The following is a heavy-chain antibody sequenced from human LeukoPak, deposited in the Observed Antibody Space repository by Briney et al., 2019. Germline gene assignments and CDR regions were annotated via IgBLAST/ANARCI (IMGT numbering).Heavy chain of an antibody. CDR3: ARLPTGYYVDY. D-gene: IGHD3-9*01. Sequence: PSETQSLTCTVSGGSISSYYWGWIRQTPGNGLEWIGYIYYSGSNNYNPSLKSRVTISVDTSKNQFSLKLSSVTAADTAVYYCARLPTGYYVDYWGQGTLVTVSS. CDR1: GGSISSYY. J-gene: IGHJ4*02. V-gene: IGHV4-59*08. CDR2: IYYSGSN.